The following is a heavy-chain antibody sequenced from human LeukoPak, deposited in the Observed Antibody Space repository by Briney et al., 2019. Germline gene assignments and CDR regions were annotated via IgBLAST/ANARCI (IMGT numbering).Heavy chain of an antibody. CDR3: ARAEVVAGFDY. J-gene: IGHJ4*02. Sequence: SETLSLTCTVSGGSISSSSYYWGWIRQPPGKGLEWIGSIYYSGSTYYNPSLKSRVTISVDTSKNQFSLKVNTVTAADTAVYYCARAEVVAGFDYWGQGTLVTVSS. D-gene: IGHD6-19*01. V-gene: IGHV4-39*07. CDR1: GGSISSSSYY. CDR2: IYYSGST.